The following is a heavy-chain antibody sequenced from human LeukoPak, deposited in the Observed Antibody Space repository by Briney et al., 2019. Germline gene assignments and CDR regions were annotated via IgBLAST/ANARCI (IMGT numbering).Heavy chain of an antibody. J-gene: IGHJ6*03. CDR3: ARDAVPAASYYYYYYMDV. CDR2: INPNSGGT. Sequence: ASVKVSCKASGYTFTGYYMHWVRQAPGQGLEWMGWINPNSGGTNYAQKFQGRVTMTRDTSISTAYMELSRLRSDDTAVYYCARDAVPAASYYYYYYMDVWGKGTTVTVSS. V-gene: IGHV1-2*02. CDR1: GYTFTGYY. D-gene: IGHD2-2*01.